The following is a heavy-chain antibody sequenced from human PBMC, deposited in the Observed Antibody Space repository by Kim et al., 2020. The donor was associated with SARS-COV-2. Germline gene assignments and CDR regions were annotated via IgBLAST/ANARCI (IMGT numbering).Heavy chain of an antibody. D-gene: IGHD2-15*01. CDR3: ARHARAGSSPLYYYYYGMDV. Sequence: GESLKISCKGSGYSFTSYWIGWVRPMPGKGLEWMGIIYPCDSDTRYSPSFQGQVTISADKSISTAYLQWSSLKASDTAMYYCARHARAGSSPLYYYYYGMDVRGQGTTVTLSS. V-gene: IGHV5-51*01. CDR2: IYPCDSDT. J-gene: IGHJ6*02. CDR1: GYSFTSYW.